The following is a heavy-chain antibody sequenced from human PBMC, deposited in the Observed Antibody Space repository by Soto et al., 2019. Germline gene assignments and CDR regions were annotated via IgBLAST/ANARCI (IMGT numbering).Heavy chain of an antibody. CDR1: GGTFSSYA. CDR2: IIPIFGTA. CDR3: ARESRYFDATEYYYYYYGMDV. D-gene: IGHD3-9*01. J-gene: IGHJ6*02. V-gene: IGHV1-69*13. Sequence: GASVKVSCKASGGTFSSYAISWVRQAPGQGLEWMGGIIPIFGTANYAQKFQGRVTITADESTSTAYMELSSLRSEDTAVYYCARESRYFDATEYYYYYYGMDVWGQGTTVTVSS.